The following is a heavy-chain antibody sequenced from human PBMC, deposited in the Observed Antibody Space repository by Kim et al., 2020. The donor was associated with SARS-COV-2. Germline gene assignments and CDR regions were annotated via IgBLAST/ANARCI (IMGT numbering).Heavy chain of an antibody. CDR3: ALETFDY. J-gene: IGHJ4*02. V-gene: IGHV3-66*01. D-gene: IGHD3-3*01. Sequence: FSAGHTYYADPVKGRFTVSRDTSKNTVFLQMNNLRAEDTAAYYCALETFDYWGQGTLVTVSS. CDR2: FSAGHT.